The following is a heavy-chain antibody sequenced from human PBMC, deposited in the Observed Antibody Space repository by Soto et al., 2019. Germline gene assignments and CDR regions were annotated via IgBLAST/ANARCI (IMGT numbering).Heavy chain of an antibody. J-gene: IGHJ4*02. V-gene: IGHV4-34*02. CDR2: INQSGST. Sequence: QVQLQQWGAGLLKPSETLSLSCAVYGASFSGYYWHWIRQPPGKGLEWIGEINQSGSTNYSPSLKPRVTISVDTSKKQFSLRVSSVTAADTAVYYCARRFSGTGRYFDYWGQGALVTVSS. D-gene: IGHD1-1*01. CDR1: GASFSGYY. CDR3: ARRFSGTGRYFDY.